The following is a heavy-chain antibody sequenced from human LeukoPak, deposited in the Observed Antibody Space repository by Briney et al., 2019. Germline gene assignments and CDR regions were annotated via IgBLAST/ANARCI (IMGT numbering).Heavy chain of an antibody. CDR2: IIPILGIA. CDR3: ASGKRITMIVVALTSLDY. D-gene: IGHD3-22*01. J-gene: IGHJ4*02. Sequence: SSVKVSCKASGGTFSSYTISWVRQAPGQGLEWMGRIIPILGIANYAQKFQGRVTITADKSTSTAYMELSSLRSEDTAVYYCASGKRITMIVVALTSLDYWGQGTLVTVSS. V-gene: IGHV1-69*02. CDR1: GGTFSSYT.